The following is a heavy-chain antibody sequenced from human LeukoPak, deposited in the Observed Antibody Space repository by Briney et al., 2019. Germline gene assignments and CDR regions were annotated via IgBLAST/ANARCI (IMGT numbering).Heavy chain of an antibody. CDR3: AGTYYYDSSGYYRFDH. Sequence: ASVKVSCKASGYTFTSYYMHWVRQAPGQGLEWMGIINPSGGSTSYAQKFQGRVTMTRDTSTSTVYMELSGLRSEDTAVYYCAGTYYYDSSGYYRFDHWGQGTLVTVSS. CDR2: INPSGGST. CDR1: GYTFTSYY. D-gene: IGHD3-22*01. V-gene: IGHV1-46*01. J-gene: IGHJ4*02.